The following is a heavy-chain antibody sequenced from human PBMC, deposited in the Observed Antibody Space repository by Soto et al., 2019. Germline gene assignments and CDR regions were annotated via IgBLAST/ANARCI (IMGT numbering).Heavy chain of an antibody. Sequence: PXETLSLTCAVDGWSFSDYYWSWIRQPPGKGLEWIGEINHSGSTNYNPSLKSRVTISVDTSKNQFSLKLSSVTAADTAVYYCAGRFIAAAGNYWGQGTLVTVSS. CDR1: GWSFSDYY. CDR3: AGRFIAAAGNY. CDR2: INHSGST. J-gene: IGHJ4*02. D-gene: IGHD6-13*01. V-gene: IGHV4-34*01.